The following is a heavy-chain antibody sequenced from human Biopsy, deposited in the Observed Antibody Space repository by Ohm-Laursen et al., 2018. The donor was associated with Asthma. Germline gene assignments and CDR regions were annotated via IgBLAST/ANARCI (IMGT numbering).Heavy chain of an antibody. V-gene: IGHV3-30-3*01. CDR2: ISYDGSSI. J-gene: IGHJ4*02. CDR1: RFTYA. Sequence: SLRLSCSASRFTYAMHCVRQAPGKGLEWVAVISYDGSSIYYADSVKARFTISRDNSKNTLSMQMNSLTAEDTAVYYCAREGVAGTHIEDWGQGTLVTVSS. D-gene: IGHD6-19*01. CDR3: AREGVAGTHIED.